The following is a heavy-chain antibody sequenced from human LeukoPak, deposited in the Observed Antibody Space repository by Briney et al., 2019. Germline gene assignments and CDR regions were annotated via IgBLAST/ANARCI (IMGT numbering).Heavy chain of an antibody. V-gene: IGHV4-34*01. D-gene: IGHD4-23*01. CDR3: ASSTVVTGYFDY. J-gene: IGHJ4*02. CDR1: GGSFSGYY. Sequence: PSETLSLTCAVYGGSFSGYYWSWIRQPPGKGLEWIGEINHSGSTNYNPSLKSRVTISVDTSKNQFSLKLSSVTAADTVVYYCASSTVVTGYFDYWGQGTLVTVSS. CDR2: INHSGST.